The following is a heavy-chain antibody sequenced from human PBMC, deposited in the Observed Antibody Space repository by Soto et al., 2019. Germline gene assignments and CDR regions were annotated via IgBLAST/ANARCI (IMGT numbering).Heavy chain of an antibody. CDR2: IIPIFGTA. V-gene: IGHV1-69*01. Sequence: QVQLVQSGAEVKKPGSSVKVSCKASGGTFSSYAISWVRQAPGQGLEWMGGIIPIFGTANYAQKFQGRVTITEDESTSKAYMELSSPRSEHTAVYYCARVPPGATQNYDSSGYYRPRGYYYGMDVWGQGTTVTVSS. CDR1: GGTFSSYA. CDR3: ARVPPGATQNYDSSGYYRPRGYYYGMDV. D-gene: IGHD3-22*01. J-gene: IGHJ6*02.